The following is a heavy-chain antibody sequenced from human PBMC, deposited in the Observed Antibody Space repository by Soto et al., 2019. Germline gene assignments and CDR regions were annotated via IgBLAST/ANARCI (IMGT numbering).Heavy chain of an antibody. CDR2: IKSKADHGTT. D-gene: IGHD3-22*01. Sequence: PEVSLRQSSTTSGFTFTDAWMSRVRQTPGKGPEWVGRIKSKADHGTTDYAAPVKDRFTISRDDSKNTLYLQMNSLKTEDTAVYYCATIIRVRRYDSAGYFGYWGQGT. J-gene: IGHJ4*02. V-gene: IGHV3-15*05. CDR1: GFTFTDAW. CDR3: ATIIRVRRYDSAGYFGY.